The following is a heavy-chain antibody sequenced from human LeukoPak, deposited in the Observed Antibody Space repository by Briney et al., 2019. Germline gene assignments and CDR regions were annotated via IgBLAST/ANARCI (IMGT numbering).Heavy chain of an antibody. CDR1: GFTFNDYY. Sequence: GRSLRLSCAAFGFTFNDYYMSWIRQAPGKGLEWLSYINIGGTNTHYADSVKGRFTISRDNAKKSLYLEMNNLRAEDTAVYYCATDGAGFDTWGQGVLVTVSS. CDR3: ATDGAGFDT. V-gene: IGHV3-11*01. CDR2: INIGGTNT. J-gene: IGHJ5*02.